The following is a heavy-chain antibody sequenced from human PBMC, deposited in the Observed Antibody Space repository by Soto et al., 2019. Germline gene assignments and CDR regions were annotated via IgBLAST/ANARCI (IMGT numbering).Heavy chain of an antibody. J-gene: IGHJ5*02. CDR1: GGSISSYY. V-gene: IGHV4-59*01. Sequence: SDTLSHTCTVSGGSISSYYWSWIRQPPGKGLEWIGYIYYSGSTNYNPSLKSRVTISVDTSKNQFSLKLSSVTAADTAVYYCARVGPSRTAMGARRWCEPWGQGTLVTVS. CDR2: IYYSGST. CDR3: ARVGPSRTAMGARRWCEP. D-gene: IGHD1-26*01.